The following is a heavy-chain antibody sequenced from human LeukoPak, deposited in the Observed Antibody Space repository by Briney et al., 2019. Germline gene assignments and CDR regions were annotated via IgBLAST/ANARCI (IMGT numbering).Heavy chain of an antibody. CDR1: GDSVSSNSAA. V-gene: IGHV6-1*01. D-gene: IGHD7-27*01. J-gene: IGHJ4*02. Sequence: SQTLSLTCAISGDSVSSNSAAWNWFRQSPSRGLEWLGRTYYRSKWYNDYAVSVKSRKTINPDTSKNQISLQLNSVTPEDTAVYYCAGGTGVFDYWGQGTLVTVSS. CDR3: AGGTGVFDY. CDR2: TYYRSKWYN.